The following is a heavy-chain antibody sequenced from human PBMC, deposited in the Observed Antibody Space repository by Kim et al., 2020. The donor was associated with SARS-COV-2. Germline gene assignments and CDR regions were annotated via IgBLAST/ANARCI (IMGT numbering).Heavy chain of an antibody. CDR3: ARDRFPYYDITYYFDY. V-gene: IGHV3-30*04. J-gene: IGHJ4*01. Sequence: GGSLRLSCAASGFTFSSYAMHWVRQAPGKGLEWVAVISYDGSNKYYADSVKGRFTISRDNSKNTLYLQMNSLRAEDTAVYYCARDRFPYYDITYYFDYWG. CDR2: ISYDGSNK. D-gene: IGHD3-9*01. CDR1: GFTFSSYA.